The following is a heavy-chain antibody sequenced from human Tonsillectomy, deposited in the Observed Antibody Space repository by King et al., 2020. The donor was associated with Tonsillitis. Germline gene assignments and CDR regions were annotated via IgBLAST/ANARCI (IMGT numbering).Heavy chain of an antibody. CDR3: ARDVAAAGFLWD. J-gene: IGHJ4*02. Sequence: VQLVESGGGLIQPGGSLRLSCAASGFNISFNYMSWVRQAPGKGLEWASVILSGVCTSYAASVKGRFTISRANSKNTLSLQMKSLRAEDTAVYYCARDVAAAGFLWDWGQGALVTVSS. V-gene: IGHV3-53*01. D-gene: IGHD6-13*01. CDR1: GFNISFNY. CDR2: ILSGVCT.